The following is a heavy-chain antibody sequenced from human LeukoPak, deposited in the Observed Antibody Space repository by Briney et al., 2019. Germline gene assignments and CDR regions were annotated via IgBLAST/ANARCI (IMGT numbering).Heavy chain of an antibody. Sequence: ASVKVSCKASGYTFTSYGISWVRRAPGQGLEWMGWISAYNGNTGYAQKLQGRVTMTTDTSTSTAYMDLRSLRSDDTAVYYCARDGMYYYDSSGYQPLFDFWGQGTLVTVSS. CDR2: ISAYNGNT. CDR3: ARDGMYYYDSSGYQPLFDF. D-gene: IGHD3-22*01. V-gene: IGHV1-18*01. J-gene: IGHJ4*02. CDR1: GYTFTSYG.